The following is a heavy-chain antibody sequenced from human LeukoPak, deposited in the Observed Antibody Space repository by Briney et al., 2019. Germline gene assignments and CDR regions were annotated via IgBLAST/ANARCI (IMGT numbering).Heavy chain of an antibody. J-gene: IGHJ3*02. V-gene: IGHV1-2*02. CDR1: GYTFTGYY. Sequence: TSVKVSCKASGYTFTGYYMHWVRQAPGQGLEWMGWINPNSGGTNYAQKFQGRVTMNRDTSISTAYMELSRLRSDDTAVYYCARFRDCSGGSCYYDAFDIWGQGTMVTVSS. D-gene: IGHD2-15*01. CDR2: INPNSGGT. CDR3: ARFRDCSGGSCYYDAFDI.